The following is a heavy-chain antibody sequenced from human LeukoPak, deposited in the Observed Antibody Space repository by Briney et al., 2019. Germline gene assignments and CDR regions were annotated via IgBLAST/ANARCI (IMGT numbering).Heavy chain of an antibody. J-gene: IGHJ4*02. V-gene: IGHV3-21*01. Sequence: GGSLRLSCAASGFTFRSYSMNWVRQAPGKGLEWVSSISRSSSYIYYADSVKGRFTISRDNAKNSLFLQMNSLRDEDTAVYYCARGGHTMIDYWGQGTLVTVSS. CDR1: GFTFRSYS. CDR3: ARGGHTMIDY. D-gene: IGHD3-22*01. CDR2: ISRSSSYI.